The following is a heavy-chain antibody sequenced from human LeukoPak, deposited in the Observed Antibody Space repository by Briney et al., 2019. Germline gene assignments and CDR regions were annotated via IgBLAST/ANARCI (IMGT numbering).Heavy chain of an antibody. D-gene: IGHD1-1*01. V-gene: IGHV3-7*01. CDR1: GFTFSRFA. Sequence: PGGSLRLSCEISGFTFSRFAMSWVRQAPGKGLEWVANIKQDGSEKYYVDSVKGRFTISRDNAKNSLYLQMNSLRAEDTAVYYCARAIVLERPSFPDYWGQGTLITVSS. CDR3: ARAIVLERPSFPDY. J-gene: IGHJ4*02. CDR2: IKQDGSEK.